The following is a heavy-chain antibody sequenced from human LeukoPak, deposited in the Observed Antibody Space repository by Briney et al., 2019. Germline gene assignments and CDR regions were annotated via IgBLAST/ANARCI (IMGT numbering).Heavy chain of an antibody. CDR3: TRDSVRAPYYYMDV. D-gene: IGHD5/OR15-5a*01. J-gene: IGHJ6*03. V-gene: IGHV3-49*04. Sequence: PGRSLRLSCTASGFTFGDYAMSWVRQAPGKGLEWVGFIRSKAYGGTTEYAASVKGRFTISRDDSKSIAYLQMNSLKTEDTAVYYCTRDSVRAPYYYMDVWGKGTTVTVSS. CDR2: IRSKAYGGTT. CDR1: GFTFGDYA.